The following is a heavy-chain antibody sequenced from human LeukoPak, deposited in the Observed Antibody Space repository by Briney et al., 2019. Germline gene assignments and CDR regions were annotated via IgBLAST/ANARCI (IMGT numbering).Heavy chain of an antibody. CDR3: ARYGAFLDY. Sequence: GRSLRLSCAASGFTFSNYAMHWVRQAPGKGLEWVAVISYDGRSQYYADAVKGRFTVSRDNSKSTLYLQMNSLRGEDTAVYNCARYGAFLDYWGQGTLVTVSS. CDR1: GFTFSNYA. D-gene: IGHD3-10*01. J-gene: IGHJ4*02. CDR2: ISYDGRSQ. V-gene: IGHV3-30*04.